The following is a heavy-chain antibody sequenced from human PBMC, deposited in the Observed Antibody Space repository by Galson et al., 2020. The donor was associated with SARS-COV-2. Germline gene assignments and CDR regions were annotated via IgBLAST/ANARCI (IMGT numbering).Heavy chain of an antibody. Sequence: ASVKVSCKASGYTFTTYYMRWVRQPPGQGLEWMGIINPSGGSTSYAQKFQGRVTMTGDSASSTVYMELSSLRSADTAVYYCAREGGTYEYFWRGYSHWIDPWGQGTLVTVSS. CDR2: INPSGGST. CDR1: GYTFTTYY. J-gene: IGHJ5*02. D-gene: IGHD3-3*01. CDR3: AREGGTYEYFWRGYSHWIDP. V-gene: IGHV1-46*01.